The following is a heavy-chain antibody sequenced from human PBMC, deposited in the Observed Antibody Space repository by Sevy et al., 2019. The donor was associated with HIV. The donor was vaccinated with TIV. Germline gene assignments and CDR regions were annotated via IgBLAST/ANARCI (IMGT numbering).Heavy chain of an antibody. Sequence: GGSLRLSCAASGFTFSKYPMSWVRQPPGKGLEWVSTLSFGCGEINYADSVKGRFTISRDNSKSSVYLQMNNLRPEDTAVYYCAREGCTKPHDYWGQRTLVTDSS. CDR2: LSFGCGEI. J-gene: IGHJ4*02. D-gene: IGHD2-8*01. CDR3: AREGCTKPHDY. V-gene: IGHV3-23*01. CDR1: GFTFSKYP.